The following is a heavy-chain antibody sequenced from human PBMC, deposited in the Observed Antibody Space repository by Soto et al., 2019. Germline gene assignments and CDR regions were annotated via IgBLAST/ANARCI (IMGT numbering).Heavy chain of an antibody. CDR2: ISGSGDST. V-gene: IGHV3-23*01. Sequence: GSLRLSCAASGFTFSSHAMSWVRQAPGKGLEWVSLISGSGDSTYYTDSVKGRFTISRDNSKNTLYLQMNSLRAEDTAVYYCAKDVSARAPNWFDPWGQGTLVTVSS. CDR3: AKDVSARAPNWFDP. J-gene: IGHJ5*02. CDR1: GFTFSSHA. D-gene: IGHD6-6*01.